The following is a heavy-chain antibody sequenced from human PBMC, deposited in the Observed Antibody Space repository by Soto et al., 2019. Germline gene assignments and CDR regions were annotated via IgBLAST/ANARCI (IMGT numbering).Heavy chain of an antibody. CDR1: GFTFSNYP. Sequence: GGSLRLSCAASGFTFSNYPMNWVRQAPGKGLEWVSGISGSGGSTYYVDSVKGRFTISRDNSKNTLYLQMNSLRAEDTAVYYCAKPLSTSWTGYYFDYWGQGTLVTVSS. J-gene: IGHJ4*02. CDR3: AKPLSTSWTGYYFDY. D-gene: IGHD2-2*01. V-gene: IGHV3-23*01. CDR2: ISGSGGST.